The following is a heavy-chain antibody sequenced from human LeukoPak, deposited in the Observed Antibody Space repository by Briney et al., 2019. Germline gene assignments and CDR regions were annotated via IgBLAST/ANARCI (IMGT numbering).Heavy chain of an antibody. J-gene: IGHJ4*02. CDR3: ARELGGGASEPIDY. CDR1: GFTVSSNY. Sequence: GGSLRLSCAASGFTVSSNYMNWVRQAPGKGLEWVSVIRSGGTTSYADSVKGRFTISRDNSKNTLYLQMNSLRAEDTAVYYCARELGGGASEPIDYWGQGTLVTVSS. D-gene: IGHD1-14*01. V-gene: IGHV3-53*01. CDR2: IRSGGTT.